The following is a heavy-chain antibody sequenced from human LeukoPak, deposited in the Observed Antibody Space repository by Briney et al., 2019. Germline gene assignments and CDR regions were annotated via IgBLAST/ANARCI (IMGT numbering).Heavy chain of an antibody. D-gene: IGHD3-10*01. J-gene: IGHJ4*02. CDR3: AKRPYGSGGGHFDH. V-gene: IGHV3-23*01. Sequence: PGGSLRLSCVASGFTFTDYAMTWVRQPPGRRLEWVSTITTTVGDTHYADSVKGGFTVSRADSKGTLFLQVNSLRAEDTGVYYCAKRPYGSGGGHFDHWGQGTLAIVSS. CDR1: GFTFTDYA. CDR2: ITTTVGDT.